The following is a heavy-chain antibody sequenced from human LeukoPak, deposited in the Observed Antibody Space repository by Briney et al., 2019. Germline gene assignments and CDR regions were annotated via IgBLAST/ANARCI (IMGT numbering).Heavy chain of an antibody. Sequence: GGSLRLSCAASGFTFSSYSMNWVRQAPGKGLEWVSYISSSSTIYYADSVKGRFTISRDNAKNSLYLQMNSLRAEDTAVYYCARAVIYCSSTSYYSGSAGSYYYYYYYMNVWGKGTTVTVSS. V-gene: IGHV3-48*01. D-gene: IGHD2-2*01. CDR2: ISSSSTI. CDR1: GFTFSSYS. J-gene: IGHJ6*03. CDR3: ARAVIYCSSTSYYSGSAGSYYYYYYYMNV.